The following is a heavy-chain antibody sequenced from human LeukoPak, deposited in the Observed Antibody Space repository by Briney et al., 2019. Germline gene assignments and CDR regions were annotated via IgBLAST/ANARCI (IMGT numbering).Heavy chain of an antibody. CDR3: AKDLFPVQPDWFDP. D-gene: IGHD1-14*01. V-gene: IGHV3-23*01. CDR1: GFTFSSYS. J-gene: IGHJ5*02. Sequence: PGGSLRLSCAAPGFTFSSYSMNWVRQAPGKGLEWVSAISGSGGSTYYADSVKGRFTISRDNSKNTLYLQMNSLRAEDTAVYYCAKDLFPVQPDWFDPWGQGTLVTVSS. CDR2: ISGSGGST.